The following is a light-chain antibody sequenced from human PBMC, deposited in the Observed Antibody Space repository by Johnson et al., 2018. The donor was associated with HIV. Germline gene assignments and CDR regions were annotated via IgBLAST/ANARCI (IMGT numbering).Light chain of an antibody. Sequence: QSVLTQPPSVSAAPGQKVTISCSGSSSNIGRNYVSWYQQLPGTAPKLLIYDNTKRPSGIPDRFSGSKSDASATLAITGLQTGAEADYYCGTWDNSLTAYVFGTGTKVTV. CDR3: GTWDNSLTAYV. CDR1: SSNIGRNY. J-gene: IGLJ1*01. CDR2: DNT. V-gene: IGLV1-51*01.